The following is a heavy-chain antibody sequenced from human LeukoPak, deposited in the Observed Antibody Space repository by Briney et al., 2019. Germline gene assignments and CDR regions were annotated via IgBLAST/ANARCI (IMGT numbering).Heavy chain of an antibody. CDR1: GYTFTGYY. J-gene: IGHJ4*02. D-gene: IGHD2-2*02. V-gene: IGHV1-2*02. CDR2: INPNSGGT. Sequence: GASVKVSCKASGYTFTGYYMHWVRQAPGQGLEWMGWINPNSGGTNYAQKFQGRVTMTRDTSISTAYMELSRLRSDDTAVYYCASTSPYCSSTSCYTFDYWGQGTLVTVSS. CDR3: ASTSPYCSSTSCYTFDY.